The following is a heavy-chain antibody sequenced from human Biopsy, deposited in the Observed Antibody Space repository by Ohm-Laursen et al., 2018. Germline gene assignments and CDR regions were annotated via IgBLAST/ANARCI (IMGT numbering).Heavy chain of an antibody. CDR2: IYTIGDT. V-gene: IGHV4-4*07. Sequence: GTLSLTCTVSGASMTGYFWTWVRQPAGKGLEWIGHIYTIGDTTYNPFLESRVTMSLDTSENQFSLKMTSLTAADTAVYFCAREDEGLLRALDLWGQGTMVTVSS. D-gene: IGHD3-3*01. CDR3: AREDEGLLRALDL. CDR1: GASMTGYF. J-gene: IGHJ3*01.